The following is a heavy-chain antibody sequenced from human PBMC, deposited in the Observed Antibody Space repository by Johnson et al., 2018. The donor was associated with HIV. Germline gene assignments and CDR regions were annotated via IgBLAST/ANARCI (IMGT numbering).Heavy chain of an antibody. CDR2: ILYDGSNK. V-gene: IGHV3-30*02. CDR3: TKMGALGAFDI. J-gene: IGHJ3*02. CDR1: GFTFSSYG. Sequence: HVQLVESGGGVVQPGGSLRLSCAASGFTFSSYGMHWVRQAPGKGLEWVAFILYDGSNKYYVDSVKGRFTISRDNSKNTLSLQMNSLRAEDTAVYYCTKMGALGAFDIWGQGTMVTVSS. D-gene: IGHD3-16*01.